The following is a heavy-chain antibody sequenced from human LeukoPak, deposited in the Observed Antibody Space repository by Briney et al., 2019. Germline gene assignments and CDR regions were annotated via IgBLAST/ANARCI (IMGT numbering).Heavy chain of an antibody. V-gene: IGHV4-4*07. CDR3: ARAGGGYCSSTSCSADWFDP. J-gene: IGHJ5*02. Sequence: SETLSLTCTVSGGPISSGSWTWIRQPAGKGLEWIGRLYTSGSTNRGSIKHNPSLKSRVAMSVDTSKNQFSLKLSSVTAADTAVYYCARAGGGYCSSTSCSADWFDPWGQGILVTVSS. CDR2: LYTSGST. CDR1: GGPISSGS. D-gene: IGHD2-2*01.